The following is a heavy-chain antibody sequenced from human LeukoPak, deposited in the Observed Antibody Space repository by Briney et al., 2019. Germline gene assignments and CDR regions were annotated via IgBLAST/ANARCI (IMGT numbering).Heavy chain of an antibody. CDR1: GGTFSSYA. Sequence: SVKVSCEASGGTFSSYAISWVRQAPGQGLEWMGGIIPIFGTANYAQKFQGRVTITADESTSTAYMELSSLRSEDTAVYYCAINYGSGSPRGSYFDYWGQGTLVTVSS. CDR3: AINYGSGSPRGSYFDY. CDR2: IIPIFGTA. J-gene: IGHJ4*02. D-gene: IGHD3-10*01. V-gene: IGHV1-69*13.